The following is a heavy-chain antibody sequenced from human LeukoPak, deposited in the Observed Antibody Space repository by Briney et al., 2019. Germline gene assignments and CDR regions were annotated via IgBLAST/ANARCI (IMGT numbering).Heavy chain of an antibody. D-gene: IGHD3-9*01. CDR3: AKDFSYDILTGAWFQH. CDR1: GFTFRSYW. Sequence: TGGSLRLSCAASGFTFRSYWMHWVRQAPGKGLVWVSRINSDGTATTYADSVKGRFSASRDNAKSTLYLQMNSLRAEDTAVYYCAKDFSYDILTGAWFQHWGQGTLVTVSS. V-gene: IGHV3-74*01. J-gene: IGHJ1*01. CDR2: INSDGTAT.